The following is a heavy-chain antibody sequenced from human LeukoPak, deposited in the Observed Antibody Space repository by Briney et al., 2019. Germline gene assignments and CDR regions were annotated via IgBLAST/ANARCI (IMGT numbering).Heavy chain of an antibody. Sequence: PGGSLRLSCAASGFTFNDYHMSWLRQAPGKGLEWISYISISGYSTYYADSVKGRFTISRDNAKNSLYLQMNNLRPEDTAFYYCARRYDFWSGYYGWFDPWGQGTLVTVSS. CDR1: GFTFNDYH. CDR2: ISISGYST. D-gene: IGHD3-3*01. CDR3: ARRYDFWSGYYGWFDP. J-gene: IGHJ5*02. V-gene: IGHV3-11*04.